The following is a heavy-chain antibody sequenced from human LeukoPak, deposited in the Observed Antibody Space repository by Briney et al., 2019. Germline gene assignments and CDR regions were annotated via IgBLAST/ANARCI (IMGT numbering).Heavy chain of an antibody. CDR1: GFTFSSYG. V-gene: IGHV3-23*01. CDR3: AKKGGYSYGDPFGF. D-gene: IGHD5-18*01. CDR2: INGGGGNT. J-gene: IGHJ4*02. Sequence: GGSLRLSCAASGFTFSSYGMSWVRQAPGKGLEWVSAINGGGGNTYYADFVKGRFTISRDNSKNTLYLQMNSLRAEDTALYYCAKKGGYSYGDPFGFWGQGTLVTVSS.